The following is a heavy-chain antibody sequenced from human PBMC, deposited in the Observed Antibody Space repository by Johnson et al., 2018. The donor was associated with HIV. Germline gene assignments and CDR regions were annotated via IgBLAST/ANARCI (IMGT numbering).Heavy chain of an antibody. Sequence: QVQLAESGGGVVQPGRSLRLSCAASGFTFSSYGMHWVRQAPGKGLEWVAVISYDGSNKYYADSVKGRFTISRDNSKNTLYLQMNSLRAEDTAVYYCAKVNLRYSVFTGAFDIWGQGTMVTVSS. CDR1: GFTFSSYG. D-gene: IGHD1-26*01. V-gene: IGHV3-30*18. CDR3: AKVNLRYSVFTGAFDI. J-gene: IGHJ3*02. CDR2: ISYDGSNK.